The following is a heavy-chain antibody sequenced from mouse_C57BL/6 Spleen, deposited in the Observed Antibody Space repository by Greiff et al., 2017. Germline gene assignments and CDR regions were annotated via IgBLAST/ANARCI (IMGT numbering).Heavy chain of an antibody. CDR2: IDPENGDT. CDR1: GFNIKDDY. V-gene: IGHV14-4*01. D-gene: IGHD2-2*01. CDR3: TLAMVKDYCYFDV. J-gene: IGHJ1*03. Sequence: VQLQQSGAELVRPGASVKLSCTASGFNIKDDYMNWVKQRPEQGLEWIGWIDPENGDTEYASKFQGKATITADTSSNTAYLQLSSLTSEDTAVYYCTLAMVKDYCYFDVWGTGTTVTVSS.